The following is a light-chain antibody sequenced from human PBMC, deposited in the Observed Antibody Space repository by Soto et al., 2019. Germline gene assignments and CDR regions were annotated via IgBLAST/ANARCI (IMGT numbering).Light chain of an antibody. CDR2: GAS. Sequence: ELVLTQSPGTLSLSPGERATLSYRASQSVSSSYLAWYQQKPGQAPRLLIYGASSRATGIPDRFSGSGSGTDFTLTISRLEPEDFAVYYCQQYGSSPPTFGQGTKVDIK. CDR3: QQYGSSPPT. CDR1: QSVSSSY. J-gene: IGKJ1*01. V-gene: IGKV3-20*01.